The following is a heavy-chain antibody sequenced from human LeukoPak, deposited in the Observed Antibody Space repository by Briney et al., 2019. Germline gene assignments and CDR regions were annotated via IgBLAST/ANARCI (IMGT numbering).Heavy chain of an antibody. V-gene: IGHV3-30-3*01. Sequence: GRSLRLSCAASGFTFSSYAMHWVRQAPGKGLEWVAVISYDGSNKYYADSVKGRFTISRDNSKNTLYLQMNSLRAEDTAVYYCARDRLYYYDSSGYLDYWGQGTLVTASS. J-gene: IGHJ4*02. D-gene: IGHD3-22*01. CDR2: ISYDGSNK. CDR1: GFTFSSYA. CDR3: ARDRLYYYDSSGYLDY.